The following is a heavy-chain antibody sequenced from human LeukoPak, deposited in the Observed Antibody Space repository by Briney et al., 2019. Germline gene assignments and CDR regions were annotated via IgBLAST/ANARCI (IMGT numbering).Heavy chain of an antibody. CDR1: GFTFSSYE. D-gene: IGHD6-13*01. J-gene: IGHJ4*02. Sequence: PGGSLRLSCAASGFTFSSYEMNWVRQAPGKGLEWVSYISSSGSTIYYADSVKGRFTISRDNAKNSLYLQMNSLRAEDTAVYYCARDRWGAAAGGLVDYWGQGTLVTVSS. CDR2: ISSSGSTI. CDR3: ARDRWGAAAGGLVDY. V-gene: IGHV3-48*03.